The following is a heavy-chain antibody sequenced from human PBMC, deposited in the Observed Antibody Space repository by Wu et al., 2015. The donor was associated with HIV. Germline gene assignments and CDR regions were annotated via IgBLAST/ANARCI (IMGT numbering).Heavy chain of an antibody. V-gene: IGHV1-8*03. CDR2: MNPNSGNT. CDR3: ARGKGSGRYYYYYGMDV. J-gene: IGHJ6*01. Sequence: QVQLVQSGAEVKKPGASVKVSCKASGYTFTSYDINWVRQATGQGLEWMGWMNPNSGNTGYAQKFQGRVTITRNTSISTAYMELSSLRSEDTAVYYCARGKGSGRYYYYYGMDVWGKGPRSPSPQ. CDR1: GYTFTSYD. D-gene: IGHD3-10*01.